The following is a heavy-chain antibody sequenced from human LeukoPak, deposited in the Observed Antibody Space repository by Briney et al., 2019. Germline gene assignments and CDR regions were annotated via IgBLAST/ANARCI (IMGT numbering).Heavy chain of an antibody. D-gene: IGHD5-24*01. CDR2: IYSGGST. J-gene: IGHJ4*02. Sequence: GGPLRLSCVVSGFTVSNNYMSWVRQAPRMGLEWVSLIYSGGSTYYADSVKGRFTISRDNPKNTVYLQMNSLRAEDTAMYYCARRDDHTGRDYWGQGTLVTVSS. V-gene: IGHV3-53*01. CDR3: ARRDDHTGRDY. CDR1: GFTVSNNY.